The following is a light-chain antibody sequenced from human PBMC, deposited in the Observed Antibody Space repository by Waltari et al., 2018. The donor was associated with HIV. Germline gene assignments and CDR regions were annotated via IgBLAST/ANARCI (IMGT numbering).Light chain of an antibody. CDR1: QSVLYSSNNKNY. Sequence: DIVMTQSPDSLAVSLGERATINCKSSQSVLYSSNNKNYLAWYQQKPGQPPNLLIYWASTRESGLPDRFSGSGSGTDFTPTISSLQAEDVAVYYCQQYYSTPRTFGQGTKVEIK. V-gene: IGKV4-1*01. CDR3: QQYYSTPRT. J-gene: IGKJ1*01. CDR2: WAS.